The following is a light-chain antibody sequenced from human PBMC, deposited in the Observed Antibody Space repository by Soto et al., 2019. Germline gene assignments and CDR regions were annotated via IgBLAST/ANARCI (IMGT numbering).Light chain of an antibody. J-gene: IGLJ1*01. Sequence: QSVLTQPASVSGSPGQSITISCTGTSSDVGGYNYVSWYQQHPGKVPRLMIYDVSNWPSGVSNRFSGSKSGNTASLTISGLQAEDEADYYCSSYTTSPLSYVFGTGTKLTVL. CDR3: SSYTTSPLSYV. V-gene: IGLV2-14*01. CDR1: SSDVGGYNY. CDR2: DVS.